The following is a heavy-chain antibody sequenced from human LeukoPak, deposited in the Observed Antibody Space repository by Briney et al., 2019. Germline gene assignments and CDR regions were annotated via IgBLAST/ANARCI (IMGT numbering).Heavy chain of an antibody. CDR2: INHSGST. J-gene: IGHJ4*02. V-gene: IGHV4-34*01. D-gene: IGHD3-10*01. Sequence: ETLSLTCAVYGGSFSGYYWSWIRQPPGRGLEWIGEINHSGSTNYNPSLKSRVTISVDTSKNQFSLKLSSVTAADTAVYYCARGGGMAYGSALSSWGQGTLVTVSS. CDR1: GGSFSGYY. CDR3: ARGGGMAYGSALSS.